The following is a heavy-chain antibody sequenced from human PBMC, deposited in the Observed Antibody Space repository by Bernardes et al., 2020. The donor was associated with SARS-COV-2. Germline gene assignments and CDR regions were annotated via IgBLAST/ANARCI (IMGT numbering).Heavy chain of an antibody. Sequence: GGSLRLSCAASGFTVSSNYMSWVRQAPGKGLEWVSVIYSGGSTYYADSVKGRFTISRDNSKNTLYLQMNSLRAEDTAVYYCAREILTYYGSGPDYYGMDVWGQGTTVTVSS. CDR2: IYSGGST. V-gene: IGHV3-66*02. D-gene: IGHD3-10*01. CDR1: GFTVSSNY. J-gene: IGHJ6*02. CDR3: AREILTYYGSGPDYYGMDV.